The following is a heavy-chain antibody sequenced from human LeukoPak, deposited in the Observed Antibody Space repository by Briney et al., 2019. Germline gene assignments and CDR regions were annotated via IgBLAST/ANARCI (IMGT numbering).Heavy chain of an antibody. Sequence: PGGSLRLSCAASGFTFDDYGMSWVRQAPGKGLEWVSSISSSSSYIYYADSVKGRFTISRDNAKNSLYLQMNSLRAEDTAVYYCARSGSYFFDYWGQGTLVTVSS. CDR2: ISSSSSYI. D-gene: IGHD1-26*01. V-gene: IGHV3-21*01. CDR1: GFTFDDYG. CDR3: ARSGSYFFDY. J-gene: IGHJ4*02.